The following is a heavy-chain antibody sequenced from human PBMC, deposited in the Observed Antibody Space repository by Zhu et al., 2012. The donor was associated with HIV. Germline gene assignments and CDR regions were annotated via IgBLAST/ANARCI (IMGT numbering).Heavy chain of an antibody. CDR2: VYYSGNT. Sequence: QVQLQESGPGLVKPSETLSLTCTVSGDSISSSNHYWGWIRQPPGKGLEWIGNVYYSGNTYYNPSLKSRVTMSVDTSKNQLSLKLSSVTAADTAVYYCARPDVGDSYGYGFYFDYWGQGTLVTVSS. J-gene: IGHJ4*02. CDR1: GDSISSSNHY. CDR3: ARPDVGDSYGYGFYFDY. V-gene: IGHV4-39*07. D-gene: IGHD3-16*01.